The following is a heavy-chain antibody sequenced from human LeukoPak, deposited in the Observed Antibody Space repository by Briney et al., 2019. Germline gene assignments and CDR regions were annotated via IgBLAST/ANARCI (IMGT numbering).Heavy chain of an antibody. CDR2: ISYDGSNK. D-gene: IGHD5-24*01. J-gene: IGHJ3*02. CDR1: GFTFSSYA. Sequence: GRSLRLSCAASGFTFSSYAMHWVRRAPGKGLEWVAVISYDGSNKYYADSVKGRFTISRDNSKNTLYLQMNSLRPDDTAVYYCARDKGRWLQSGDAFDIWGQGTMVTVSS. V-gene: IGHV3-30*04. CDR3: ARDKGRWLQSGDAFDI.